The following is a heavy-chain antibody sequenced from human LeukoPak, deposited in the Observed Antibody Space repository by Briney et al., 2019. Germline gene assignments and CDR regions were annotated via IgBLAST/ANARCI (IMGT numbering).Heavy chain of an antibody. V-gene: IGHV4-34*01. CDR2: INHSGST. Sequence: PSETLSLTCAVYGGSFRGYYWSWIRQPPGKGLEWIGEINHSGSTNYNPSLKSRVTISVDTSKNQFSLKLSSVTAADTAVYYCARGRRLTVTTPFDYWGQGTLVTVSS. CDR3: ARGRRLTVTTPFDY. J-gene: IGHJ4*02. CDR1: GGSFRGYY. D-gene: IGHD4-17*01.